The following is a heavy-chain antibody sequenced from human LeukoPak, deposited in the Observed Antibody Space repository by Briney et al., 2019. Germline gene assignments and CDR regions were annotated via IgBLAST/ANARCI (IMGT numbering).Heavy chain of an antibody. CDR2: ISSSSSYI. V-gene: IGHV3-21*01. Sequence: PGGSPRLSCAASGFTFSSYSMNWVRQAPGKGLEWVSSISSSSSYIYYADSVKGRFTISRDNAKNSLYLQMNSLRAEDTAVYYCARDNIPYYYDSSGYSRGIAFDIWGQGTMVTVSS. CDR3: ARDNIPYYYDSSGYSRGIAFDI. CDR1: GFTFSSYS. D-gene: IGHD3-22*01. J-gene: IGHJ3*02.